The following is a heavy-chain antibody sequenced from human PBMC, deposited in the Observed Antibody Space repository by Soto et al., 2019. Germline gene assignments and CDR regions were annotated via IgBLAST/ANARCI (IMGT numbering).Heavy chain of an antibody. V-gene: IGHV4-59*08. J-gene: IGHJ4*02. D-gene: IGHD1-1*01. CDR3: ARRYGSSFDY. Sequence: QVQLQESGPGLVKPSETLSLTCTVSGGSISSYYWSWIRQPPGKGLEWIGYIYYSGSTNYNPSLKSRVTMSVDTSKNHFSLNLSSMTAADTAVYYCARRYGSSFDYWGQGTLVTVSS. CDR1: GGSISSYY. CDR2: IYYSGST.